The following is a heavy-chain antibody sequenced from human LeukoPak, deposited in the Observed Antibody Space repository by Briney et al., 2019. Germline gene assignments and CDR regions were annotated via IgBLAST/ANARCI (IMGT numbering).Heavy chain of an antibody. Sequence: SETLSLTCTVSGGSISSSSYYWGWIRQPPGKGLEWIGSIYYSGSTNYNPSLKSRVTISVDTSKNQFSLKLSSVTAADTAVYYCARATATLPVTGSFPDYWGQGTLVTVSS. CDR2: IYYSGST. V-gene: IGHV4-39*07. CDR1: GGSISSSSYY. D-gene: IGHD3-10*01. J-gene: IGHJ4*02. CDR3: ARATATLPVTGSFPDY.